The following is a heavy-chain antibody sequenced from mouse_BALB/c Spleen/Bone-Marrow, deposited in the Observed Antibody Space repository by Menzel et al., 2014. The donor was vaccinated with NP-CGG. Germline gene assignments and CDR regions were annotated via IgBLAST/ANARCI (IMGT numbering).Heavy chain of an antibody. CDR2: IDPANGNT. D-gene: IGHD2-3*01. V-gene: IGHV14-3*02. J-gene: IGHJ4*01. CDR1: GFNXKXTX. Sequence: EVQLQQSGAELVKPGTSVKLSCTASGFNXKXTXMXXVKXXPEQXLEWIGRIDPANGNTKYDPKFQGKATITADTSSNTAYLQLSSLTSEDTAVYYCARWLLPYGLDYWGQGTSVTVSS. CDR3: ARWLLPYGLDY.